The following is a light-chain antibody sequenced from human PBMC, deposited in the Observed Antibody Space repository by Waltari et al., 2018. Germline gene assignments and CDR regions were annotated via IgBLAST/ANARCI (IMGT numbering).Light chain of an antibody. Sequence: DIQMTQSPSSLSASVGDRVTITCRASQEIGSDLGWYQQKSGKAPKRLIYGVSSLHSGVPSRFSGSASGTEFTLTISSLQPEDFATYYCLQHKTFPRTFGQGTKV. CDR2: GVS. CDR1: QEIGSD. J-gene: IGKJ1*01. V-gene: IGKV1-17*01. CDR3: LQHKTFPRT.